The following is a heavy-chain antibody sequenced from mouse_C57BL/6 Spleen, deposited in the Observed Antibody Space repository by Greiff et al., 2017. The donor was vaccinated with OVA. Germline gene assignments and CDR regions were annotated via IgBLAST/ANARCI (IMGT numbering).Heavy chain of an antibody. CDR2: ISSGSSTI. CDR1: GFTFSDYG. J-gene: IGHJ4*01. CDR3: ARRDGYYYAMDY. D-gene: IGHD2-3*01. V-gene: IGHV5-17*01. Sequence: EVMLVESGGGLVKPGGSLKLSCAASGFTFSDYGMHWVRQAPEKGLEWVAYISSGSSTIYYADTVKGRFTISRDNAKNTPFLQMTSLRSEDTAMYYCARRDGYYYAMDYWGQGTSVTVSS.